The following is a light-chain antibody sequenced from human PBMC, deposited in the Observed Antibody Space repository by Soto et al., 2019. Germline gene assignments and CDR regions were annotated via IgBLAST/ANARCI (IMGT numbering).Light chain of an antibody. CDR2: DAS. CDR1: QNINNW. Sequence: DIQMTQSPSTLSASVGDRVTITCRASQNINNWIAWYQQKPGKAPKLLIYDASTLENGVPSRFSGSGFGTEFSLTISSLQPDDFGSYYCQHMRTFGQGTKVEIK. V-gene: IGKV1-5*01. J-gene: IGKJ1*01. CDR3: QHMRT.